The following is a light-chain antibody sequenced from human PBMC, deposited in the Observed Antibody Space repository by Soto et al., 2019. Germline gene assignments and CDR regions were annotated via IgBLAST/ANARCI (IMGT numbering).Light chain of an antibody. V-gene: IGKV4-1*01. CDR3: QQYYSTPSRDT. CDR2: WAS. J-gene: IGKJ2*01. Sequence: DIVMTQSPDSLAVSLGERATINCKSSQSVLYSSNNKNYLAWYQQKPGQPPKLLIYWASTRESGVPDRFSGSGSGTDFTLTISSLQAEDVAVYYCQQYYSTPSRDTFSQGTKLEIK. CDR1: QSVLYSSNNKNY.